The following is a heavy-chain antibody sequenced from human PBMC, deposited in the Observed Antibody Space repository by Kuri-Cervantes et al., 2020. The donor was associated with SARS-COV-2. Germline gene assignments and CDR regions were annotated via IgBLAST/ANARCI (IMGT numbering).Heavy chain of an antibody. CDR2: IYHSGST. CDR3: ARFGIAVARSVDY. Sequence: SCTVSGGSISSGGYYWSWIRQPPGKGLEWIGSIYHSGSTYYNPSLKSRVTISVDTSKNQFSLKLSSVTAADTAVYYCARFGIAVARSVDYWGQGTLVTVSS. D-gene: IGHD6-19*01. V-gene: IGHV4-30-2*03. CDR1: GGSISSGGYY. J-gene: IGHJ4*02.